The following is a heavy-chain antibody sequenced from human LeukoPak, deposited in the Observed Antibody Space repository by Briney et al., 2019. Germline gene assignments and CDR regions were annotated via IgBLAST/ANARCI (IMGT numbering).Heavy chain of an antibody. D-gene: IGHD3-16*02. CDR1: GGSFSGYY. J-gene: IGHJ4*02. Sequence: PSETLSLTCDVSGGSFSGYYWAWIRQPPGKGLEWIGDINQSGGTNYNPSLKSRVTISLDTSKRQFSLILNSVTAADTAVYYCARGRRALSVFSHNVWVNYRYYIDYWGQGAPVTVSS. CDR2: INQSGGT. CDR3: ARGRRALSVFSHNVWVNYRYYIDY. V-gene: IGHV4-34*01.